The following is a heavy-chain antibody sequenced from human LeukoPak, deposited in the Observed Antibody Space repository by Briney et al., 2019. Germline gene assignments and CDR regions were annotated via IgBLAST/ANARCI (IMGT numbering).Heavy chain of an antibody. D-gene: IGHD4-17*01. V-gene: IGHV4-39*01. J-gene: IGHJ3*01. Sequence: PSETLSLTCTVSGGSISSSSKFWDWIRQPPGKGLEWIGSLHPSTTTYYNPSLRSRVGISVDTSKNQFYLTLSSVTAADSAVYFCARHGDYPYNSQPDGFDVWGQGTMVTVSS. CDR1: GGSISSSSKF. CDR3: ARHGDYPYNSQPDGFDV. CDR2: LHPSTTT.